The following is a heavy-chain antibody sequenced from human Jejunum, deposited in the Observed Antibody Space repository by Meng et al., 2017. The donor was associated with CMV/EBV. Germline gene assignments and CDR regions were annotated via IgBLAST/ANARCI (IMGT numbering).Heavy chain of an antibody. CDR3: ARGYTSHFDL. J-gene: IGHJ4*02. V-gene: IGHV5-51*01. D-gene: IGHD2-2*02. CDR1: GSFHDIYG. Sequence: SVKGSGSFHDIYGIAWVLQMPVKGLEWMGIIFPGDSQTRYSPSFQGQVTISVDKSISTAYLQWNNLKASDSAMYYCARGYTSHFDLWGQGNLVTVSS. CDR2: IFPGDSQT.